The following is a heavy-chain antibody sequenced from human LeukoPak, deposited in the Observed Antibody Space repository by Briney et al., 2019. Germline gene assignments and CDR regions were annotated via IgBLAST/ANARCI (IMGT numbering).Heavy chain of an antibody. CDR2: IHYSGST. CDR3: ARDSGYDSRGFYYGGFDP. CDR1: GGSFSSGAYY. J-gene: IGHJ5*02. V-gene: IGHV4-31*03. Sequence: PSETPSLTCTVSGGSFSSGAYYWSWIRQLPGKGLEWIGYIHYSGSTYYNLSLKSRVSISGDTSKNQFSLTLSSVTVADTAVYYCARDSGYDSRGFYYGGFDPWGQGILVTVSS. D-gene: IGHD3-22*01.